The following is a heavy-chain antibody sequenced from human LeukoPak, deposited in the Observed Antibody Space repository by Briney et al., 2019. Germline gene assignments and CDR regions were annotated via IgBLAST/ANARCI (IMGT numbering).Heavy chain of an antibody. J-gene: IGHJ4*02. V-gene: IGHV3-21*01. CDR3: AKESSSGWHEDY. CDR1: GFTFSSYS. Sequence: RSGGSLRLSCAASGFTFSSYSMNWVRQAPGKGLEWVSSISSSSSYIYYADSVKGRFTISRDNSKNTLYLQMNSLRAEDTAVYYCAKESSSGWHEDYWGQGTLVTVSS. CDR2: ISSSSSYI. D-gene: IGHD6-19*01.